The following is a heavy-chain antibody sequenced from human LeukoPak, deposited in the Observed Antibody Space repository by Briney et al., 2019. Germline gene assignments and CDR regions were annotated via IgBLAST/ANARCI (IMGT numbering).Heavy chain of an antibody. D-gene: IGHD3-22*01. CDR1: GFTFSSYS. CDR2: ISSSSSYI. V-gene: IGHV3-21*01. J-gene: IGHJ4*02. CDR3: AREYYYDSSGYYFDY. Sequence: GGSLRLSCAASGFTFSSYSMNWVRQAPGKGLERVSSISSSSSYIYYADSVKGRFTISRDNAKNSLYLQMNSLRAEDTAVYYCAREYYYDSSGYYFDYWGQGTLVTVSS.